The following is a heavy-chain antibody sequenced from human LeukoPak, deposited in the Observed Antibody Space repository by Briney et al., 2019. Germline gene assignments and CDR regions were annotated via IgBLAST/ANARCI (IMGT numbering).Heavy chain of an antibody. CDR2: MSPNSGDT. CDR3: ARSGVDTYGLQASGDFDY. Sequence: ASVKVSCKASGYTFTGYYVHWVRQAPGQGLEWMGRMSPNSGDTNYAQKLQGRVTMTRDTSSSTAYMELIRLRSDDTAVYYCARSGVDTYGLQASGDFDYWGQGILVTVSS. J-gene: IGHJ4*02. D-gene: IGHD5-18*01. CDR1: GYTFTGYY. V-gene: IGHV1-2*06.